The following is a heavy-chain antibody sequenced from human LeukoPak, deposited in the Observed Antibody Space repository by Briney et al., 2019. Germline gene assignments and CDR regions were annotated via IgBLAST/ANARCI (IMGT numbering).Heavy chain of an antibody. CDR2: ISAYNGNT. D-gene: IGHD2-21*02. CDR3: ARVAYCGGDCSFNWFDP. V-gene: IGHV1-18*01. Sequence: GASVKVSCKASGYTFTSYGISWVRQAPGQGLEWMGWISAYNGNTNYAQKLQGRVTMTTDTSTSTAYMELRSLRPDDTAVYYCARVAYCGGDCSFNWFDPWGQGTLVTVSS. J-gene: IGHJ5*02. CDR1: GYTFTSYG.